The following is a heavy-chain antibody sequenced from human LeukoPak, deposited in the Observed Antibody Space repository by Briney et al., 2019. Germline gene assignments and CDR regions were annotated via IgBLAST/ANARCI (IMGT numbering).Heavy chain of an antibody. D-gene: IGHD6-25*01. Sequence: ASVKVSCKASGYSFTAHYIHWVRQAPGQGLEWMGSINPNTGGTNYAEKFQGRVTMTSDTSTTTAYMGLSSLSSDDTAVYSCSRSSAAAGAVGYGGQGPLVTVSS. CDR3: SRSSAAAGAVGY. CDR2: INPNTGGT. CDR1: GYSFTAHY. J-gene: IGHJ4*02. V-gene: IGHV1-2*02.